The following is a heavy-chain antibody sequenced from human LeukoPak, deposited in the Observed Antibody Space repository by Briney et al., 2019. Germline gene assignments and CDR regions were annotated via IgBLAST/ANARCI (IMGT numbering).Heavy chain of an antibody. CDR2: ISYDGSNK. CDR3: ARDLIVVVPAATRHYYYGMDV. V-gene: IGHV3-30*03. D-gene: IGHD2-2*01. Sequence: GGSLRLSCAASGFTFSSYGMHWVRQAPGKGLEWVAVISYDGSNKYYADSVKGRFTISRDNSKNTLYLQMNSLRAEDTAVYYCARDLIVVVPAATRHYYYGMDVWGQGTTVTVSS. J-gene: IGHJ6*02. CDR1: GFTFSSYG.